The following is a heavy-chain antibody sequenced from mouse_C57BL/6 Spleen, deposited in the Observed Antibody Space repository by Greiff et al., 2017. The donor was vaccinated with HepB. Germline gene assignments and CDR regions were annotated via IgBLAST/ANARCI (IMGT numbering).Heavy chain of an antibody. V-gene: IGHV5-6*02. CDR2: ISSGGSYT. D-gene: IGHD1-1*01. CDR3: ARHTTTVVATGYFDV. Sequence: DVMLVESGGDLVKPGGSLKLSCAASGFTFSSYGMSWVRQTPDKRLEWVATISSGGSYTYYPDSVKGRFTISRDNAKNTLYLQMSSLKSEDTAMYYCARHTTTVVATGYFDVWGTGTTVTVSS. CDR1: GFTFSSYG. J-gene: IGHJ1*03.